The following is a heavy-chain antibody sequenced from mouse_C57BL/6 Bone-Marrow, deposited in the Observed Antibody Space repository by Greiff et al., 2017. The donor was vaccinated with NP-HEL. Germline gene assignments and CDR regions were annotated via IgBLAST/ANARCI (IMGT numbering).Heavy chain of an antibody. CDR3: ARGGGFYAMDY. J-gene: IGHJ4*01. V-gene: IGHV1-63*01. CDR1: GYTFTNYW. Sequence: QVQLKQSGAELVRPGTSVKMSCKASGYTFTNYWIGWAKQRPGHGLEWIGDIYPGGGYTNYIEKFKGKATLTADKSSSTAYMQFSSLTSEDSAIYYCARGGGFYAMDYWGQGTSVTVSS. CDR2: IYPGGGYT.